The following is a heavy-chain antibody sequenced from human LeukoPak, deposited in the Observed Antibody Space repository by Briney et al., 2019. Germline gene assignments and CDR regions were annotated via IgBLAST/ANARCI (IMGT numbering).Heavy chain of an antibody. V-gene: IGHV4-39*01. J-gene: IGHJ5*02. Sequence: PSETLSLTCTVSGGSISNSGHYWGCIRQPPGKGLEWIGSIYYSGSTYYNPSLKSRVTISVDTSKNQISLKMTSVTAADTAVYYCARAPFNYYQAFDPWGQGTLVTVSS. CDR2: IYYSGST. CDR3: ARAPFNYYQAFDP. D-gene: IGHD4-11*01. CDR1: GGSISNSGHY.